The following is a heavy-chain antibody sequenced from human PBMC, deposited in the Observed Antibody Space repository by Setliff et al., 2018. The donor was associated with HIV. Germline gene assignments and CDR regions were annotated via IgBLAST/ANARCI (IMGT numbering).Heavy chain of an antibody. J-gene: IGHJ4*02. Sequence: LSLTCTVYGGSIRSRNFYWGWIRQPPGKGLEWIGSIAYTGSGYYNSSLKSRVTISVDTSRNECSLKLTSVTAADTAVYYCAREVRWELPQGFDHWGQGSQVTVS. D-gene: IGHD1-26*01. CDR3: AREVRWELPQGFDH. CDR2: IAYTGSG. V-gene: IGHV4-39*07. CDR1: GGSIRSRNFY.